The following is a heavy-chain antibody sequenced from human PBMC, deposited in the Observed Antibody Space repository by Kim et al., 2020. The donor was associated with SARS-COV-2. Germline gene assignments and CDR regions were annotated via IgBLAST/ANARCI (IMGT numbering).Heavy chain of an antibody. J-gene: IGHJ4*02. CDR2: I. V-gene: IGHV3-48*03. Sequence: IFYADSVKRRFTVSRDNAKNSLHLQMNSLTAEDTAVYYCARGTAFYFEHWGQGALVTVSS. D-gene: IGHD2-8*02. CDR3: ARGTAFYFEH.